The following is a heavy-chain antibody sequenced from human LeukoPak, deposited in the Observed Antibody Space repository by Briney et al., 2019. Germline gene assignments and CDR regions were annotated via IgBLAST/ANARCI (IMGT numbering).Heavy chain of an antibody. J-gene: IGHJ5*02. V-gene: IGHV1-46*01. D-gene: IGHD2-2*01. CDR3: ARDWDVVVPAAILGPFDP. CDR1: GYTFTSYY. CDR2: INPSGGST. Sequence: GASVKVSCKASGYTFTSYYMHWVRQAPGQGLEWMGIINPSGGSTSYAQKFQGRVTMTRDKSTSTVYMELSSLRSEDTAVYYCARDWDVVVPAAILGPFDPWGQGTLVTVSS.